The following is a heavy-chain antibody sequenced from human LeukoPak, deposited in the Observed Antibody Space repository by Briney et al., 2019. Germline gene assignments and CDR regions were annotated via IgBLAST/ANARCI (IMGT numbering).Heavy chain of an antibody. Sequence: GGSLRLSCAASGFTFSSYSMNWVRQAPGKGLEWVSSISSSSSYIYYADSVKGRFTISRDNAKNSLYLQMNSLRAEDTAVYYCARGRYDYVWGSYRPIFDYWGQGTLVTVSS. CDR1: GFTFSSYS. CDR3: ARGRYDYVWGSYRPIFDY. V-gene: IGHV3-21*01. D-gene: IGHD3-16*02. CDR2: ISSSSSYI. J-gene: IGHJ4*02.